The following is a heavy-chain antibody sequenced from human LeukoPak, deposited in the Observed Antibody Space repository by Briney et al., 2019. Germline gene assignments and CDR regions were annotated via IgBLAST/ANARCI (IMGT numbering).Heavy chain of an antibody. Sequence: GGSLRLSCAASGFTFDDYAMHWVRQAPGKGLEWVSGINSNSDGIDYAVSVKGRFTISRDNAKRSLYLQMNSLRAEDTAVYYCATEYCSRTRRPKAGFDIWGQGTMVTVSS. CDR3: ATEYCSRTRRPKAGFDI. V-gene: IGHV3-9*01. CDR1: GFTFDDYA. CDR2: INSNSDGI. D-gene: IGHD2-2*01. J-gene: IGHJ3*02.